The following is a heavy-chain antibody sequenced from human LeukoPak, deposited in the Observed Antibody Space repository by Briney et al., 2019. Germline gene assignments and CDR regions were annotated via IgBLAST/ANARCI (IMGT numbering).Heavy chain of an antibody. CDR1: GFTFSSFG. V-gene: IGHV3-33*01. CDR2: IWYDGSNK. CDR3: ARDHPDY. Sequence: GGSLRLSCAASGFTFSSFGMHWVRQAPGKGLEWLAVIWYDGSNKYYADSVKGRFTISRDNSKNTLYLQMSSLRAEDTAVYYCARDHPDYWGQGTLVTVSS. J-gene: IGHJ4*02.